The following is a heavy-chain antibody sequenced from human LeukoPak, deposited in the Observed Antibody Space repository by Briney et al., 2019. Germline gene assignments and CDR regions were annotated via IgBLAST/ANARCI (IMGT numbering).Heavy chain of an antibody. Sequence: GGSLRLSCAASGFTFSSYGMHWVRHAPGKGLEWVAFIRYDGSNKYYADSVKGRFTISRDNSKSTLYLQMDSLKTEDTAIYYCAWSGLKIESWGQGTPVTVSS. CDR1: GFTFSSYG. CDR2: IRYDGSNK. CDR3: AWSGLKIES. V-gene: IGHV3-30*02. J-gene: IGHJ4*02. D-gene: IGHD3-3*01.